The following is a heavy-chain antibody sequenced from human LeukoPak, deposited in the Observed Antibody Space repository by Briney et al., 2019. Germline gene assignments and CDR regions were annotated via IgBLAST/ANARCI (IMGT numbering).Heavy chain of an antibody. CDR3: AREGGSSGWYYYYYYYMDV. Sequence: ASVKVSCKASGYTFTGYYMHWVRQAPGQGLEWMGWIHPNSGGTNYAQKFQGRVTMTRDTSISTAYMELSRLRSDDTAVYYCAREGGSSGWYYYYYYYMDVWGKGTTVTVSS. J-gene: IGHJ6*03. CDR2: IHPNSGGT. V-gene: IGHV1-2*02. D-gene: IGHD6-19*01. CDR1: GYTFTGYY.